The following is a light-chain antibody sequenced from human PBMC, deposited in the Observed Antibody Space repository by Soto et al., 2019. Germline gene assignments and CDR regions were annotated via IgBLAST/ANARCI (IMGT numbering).Light chain of an antibody. V-gene: IGLV9-49*01. CDR1: SGYSNYK. J-gene: IGLJ2*01. Sequence: QSVLTQPPSASASLGASVTLTCTLSSGYSNYKVDWYQQRPGKGPRFVMRVGTGGIVGSKGDGIPDRFSVLGSGLNRYLTIKNIQEEDESDYHCGADHGSGSKFAVVFGVGTKLTVL. CDR2: VGTGGIVG. CDR3: GADHGSGSKFAVV.